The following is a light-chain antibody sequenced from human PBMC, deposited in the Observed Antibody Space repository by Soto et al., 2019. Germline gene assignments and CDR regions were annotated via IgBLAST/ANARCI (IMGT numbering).Light chain of an antibody. Sequence: EIVMTQSPDTLSVSPGERATLSCRAGQSVSTNLAWYQQKPGQAPRLLLYGASTRATGIPARFSGSGSGTEFTLTISRLQSEGFAVYYCQQYIDWLRTFGQSAKVEI. V-gene: IGKV3-15*01. CDR1: QSVSTN. J-gene: IGKJ1*01. CDR2: GAS. CDR3: QQYIDWLRT.